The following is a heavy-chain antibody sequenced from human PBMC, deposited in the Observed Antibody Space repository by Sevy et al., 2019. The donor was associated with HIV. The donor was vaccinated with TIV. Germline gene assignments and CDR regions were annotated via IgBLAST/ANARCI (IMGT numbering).Heavy chain of an antibody. V-gene: IGHV1-18*01. CDR1: GYTFDSYG. CDR3: ARGLSVVPTKEVWFDP. D-gene: IGHD5-12*01. CDR2: IGAYNGNK. Sequence: WASVKVSCKASGYTFDSYGISWVRQAPGEGLEWMGWIGAYNGNKKSAQKFQDRVTMSTDTSTSTAYLELRSLTKDDTAVYFCARGLSVVPTKEVWFDPWGQGTLVTVSS. J-gene: IGHJ5*02.